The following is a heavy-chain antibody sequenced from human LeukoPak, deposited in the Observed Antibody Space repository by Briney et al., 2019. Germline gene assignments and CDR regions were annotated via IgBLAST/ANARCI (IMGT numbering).Heavy chain of an antibody. J-gene: IGHJ4*02. CDR2: ISSNGGST. D-gene: IGHD6-6*01. CDR3: ARGPLSSIAARLDY. CDR1: GFTFSSYA. Sequence: GGSLRLSCAASGFTFSSYAMHWVRQAPGKGLEYVSAISSNGGSTYYANSVKGRFTISRDNSKNTQYLQMGSLRAEDMAVYYCARGPLSSIAARLDYWGQGTLVTVSS. V-gene: IGHV3-64*01.